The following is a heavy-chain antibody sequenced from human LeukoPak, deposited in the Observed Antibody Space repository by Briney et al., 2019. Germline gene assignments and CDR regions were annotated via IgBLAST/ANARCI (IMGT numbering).Heavy chain of an antibody. CDR3: VRGTGY. CDR1: GFTFSTYV. V-gene: IGHV3-64D*06. J-gene: IGHJ4*02. Sequence: GGSLRLSCSVSGFTFSTYVMHWVRQAPGKGLEYVSAISSNGDNTYYADPVKGRFTISRDNSKNTLYLQMSSLRADDTAVYYCVRGTGYWGQGTLVPVSS. CDR2: ISSNGDNT.